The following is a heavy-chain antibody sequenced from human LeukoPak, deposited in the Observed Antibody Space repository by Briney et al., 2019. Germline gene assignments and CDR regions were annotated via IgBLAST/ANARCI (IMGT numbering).Heavy chain of an antibody. CDR2: INHSGST. CDR3: AGVDTVLVGWFDP. CDR1: SGSFNNFY. J-gene: IGHJ5*02. D-gene: IGHD5-18*01. V-gene: IGHV4-34*01. Sequence: SETLSLTCAVYSGSFNNFYWSWIRQPPGKGLEWLGEINHSGSTNYSPSLKSRVTISVDTSKNQFSLKLNSVTAADTAVYYCAGVDTVLVGWFDPWGQGTLVTVSS.